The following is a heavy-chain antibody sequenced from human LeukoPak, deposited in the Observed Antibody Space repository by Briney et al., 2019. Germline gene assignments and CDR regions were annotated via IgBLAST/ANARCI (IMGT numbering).Heavy chain of an antibody. V-gene: IGHV3-48*01. CDR2: ISNTI. Sequence: GGSLRLSCAASGFTFSSYSMNWVRQAPGKGLEWVSYISNTISYADSVKGRFTISRDNAKNSLYLQMNSLRAEDTAMYYCARITMVRGRAPWGQGTLVTVSS. CDR1: GFTFSSYS. CDR3: ARITMVRGRAP. D-gene: IGHD3-10*01. J-gene: IGHJ5*02.